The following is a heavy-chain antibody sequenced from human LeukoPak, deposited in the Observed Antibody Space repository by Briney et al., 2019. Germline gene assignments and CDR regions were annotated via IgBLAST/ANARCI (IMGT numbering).Heavy chain of an antibody. Sequence: GGSLRLSCAASGFTFNNYGMHWVRQAPGKGLEWVAFIRYNGNNQYYADSVKGRFTISRDNSKNTLSLQMNSLRAEDTAVYYCAKDRGRRIVVVPATKWGTFDYWGQGTLVTVSS. CDR3: AKDRGRRIVVVPATKWGTFDY. CDR1: GFTFNNYG. D-gene: IGHD2-2*01. V-gene: IGHV3-30*02. CDR2: IRYNGNNQ. J-gene: IGHJ4*02.